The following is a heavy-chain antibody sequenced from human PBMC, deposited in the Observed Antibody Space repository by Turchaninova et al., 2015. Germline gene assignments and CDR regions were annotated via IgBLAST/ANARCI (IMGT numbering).Heavy chain of an antibody. D-gene: IGHD3-16*01. CDR3: ARDLRPPLS. CDR2: SSSRGDM. V-gene: IGHV3-53*02. J-gene: IGHJ4*02. Sequence: EVQLVETGGGLIQPGGSLRLSCAASGFTVSRHYLSWVLRSPGKGLEGVSISSSRGDMIDAGGGKGRLSHSRYNSKNTRELQMNSLRAEDTAVYYCARDLRPPLSWGQGTLVTVSS. CDR1: GFTVSRHY.